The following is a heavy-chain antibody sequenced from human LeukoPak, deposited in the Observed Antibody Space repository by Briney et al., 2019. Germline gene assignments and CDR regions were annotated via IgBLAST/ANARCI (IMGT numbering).Heavy chain of an antibody. Sequence: SETLSLTCSVSGYSISSGYYWAWIRQPPGKGLEWIGSVYHSGRTYYNPSLKSRVTISVDTSKNQFSLKLNSVTAADTAVYYCARDTYGSGSYFDYWGQGTLVTVSS. V-gene: IGHV4-38-2*02. CDR2: VYHSGRT. CDR3: ARDTYGSGSYFDY. J-gene: IGHJ4*02. D-gene: IGHD3-10*01. CDR1: GYSISSGYY.